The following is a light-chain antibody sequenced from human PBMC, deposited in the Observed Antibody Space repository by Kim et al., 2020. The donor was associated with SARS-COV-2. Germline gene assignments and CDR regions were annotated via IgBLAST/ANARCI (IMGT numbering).Light chain of an antibody. J-gene: IGLJ1*01. CDR1: SSDVGSYNR. Sequence: GQSVTISCTGTSSDVGSYNRVSWYQQPPGTAPKLMIYEVSNRPSGVPDRFSGSKSGNTASLTISGLQAEDKADYYCSSYTSSSTYVFGTGTKVTVL. V-gene: IGLV2-18*02. CDR3: SSYTSSSTYV. CDR2: EVS.